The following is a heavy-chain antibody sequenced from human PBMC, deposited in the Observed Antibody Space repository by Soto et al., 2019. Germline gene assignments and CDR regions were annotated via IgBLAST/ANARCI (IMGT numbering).Heavy chain of an antibody. CDR3: AKEPRRITIFGVVALGYYFDY. V-gene: IGHV3-23*01. CDR1: GFTFSSYA. D-gene: IGHD3-3*01. CDR2: ISGSGGST. Sequence: EVQLLESGGGLVQPGGSLRLSCAASGFTFSSYAMSWVRQAPGKGLEWVAAISGSGGSTYYADSVKGRFTISRDNSKNTLYPQMNSLRAEDTAVYYCAKEPRRITIFGVVALGYYFDYWGQGTLVTVSS. J-gene: IGHJ4*02.